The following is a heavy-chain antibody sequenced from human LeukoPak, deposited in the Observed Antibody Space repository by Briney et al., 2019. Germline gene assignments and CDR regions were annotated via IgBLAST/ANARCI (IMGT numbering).Heavy chain of an antibody. V-gene: IGHV3-33*01. D-gene: IGHD2-15*01. CDR1: GFTFSSYG. CDR2: IWCDGSNK. CDR3: ARILGYCSGGSCYGYYYGMDV. J-gene: IGHJ6*01. Sequence: GRSLRLSCAASGFTFSSYGMHWVRQAPGKGLEWVAVIWCDGSNKYYADSVKGRFTISRDNSKNTLYLQMNSLRAEDTAVYYCARILGYCSGGSCYGYYYGMDVWGQGTAVTVSS.